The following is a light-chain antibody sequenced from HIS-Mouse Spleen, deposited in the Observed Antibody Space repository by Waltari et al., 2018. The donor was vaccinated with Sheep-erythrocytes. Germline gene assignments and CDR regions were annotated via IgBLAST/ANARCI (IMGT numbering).Light chain of an antibody. CDR1: SSDVGSYNL. V-gene: IGLV2-23*01. Sequence: QSALTQPASVSGSPGQSITISCTGTSSDVGSYNLVSWYQQHPGKAPKLMIYECSKRPSGVSNRVSGSKSGNTASLTISGRQAEDEADYYCCSYAGSSTPWVFGGGTKLTVL. J-gene: IGLJ3*02. CDR2: ECS. CDR3: CSYAGSSTPWV.